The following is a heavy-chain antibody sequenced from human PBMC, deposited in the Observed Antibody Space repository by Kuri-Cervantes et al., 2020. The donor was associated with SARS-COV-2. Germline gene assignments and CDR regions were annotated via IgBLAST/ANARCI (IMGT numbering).Heavy chain of an antibody. CDR1: GGSISSYY. CDR2: IYYSGST. D-gene: IGHD4-17*01. Sequence: LRLSCTVSGGSISSYYWSWIRQPPGKGLEWIGYIYYSGSTNYNPSLKSRVTISVDTSKNQFSLKLSSVTAADTAAYYCARELGLTTVNWFDPWGQGTLVTVSS. CDR3: ARELGLTTVNWFDP. J-gene: IGHJ5*02. V-gene: IGHV4-59*01.